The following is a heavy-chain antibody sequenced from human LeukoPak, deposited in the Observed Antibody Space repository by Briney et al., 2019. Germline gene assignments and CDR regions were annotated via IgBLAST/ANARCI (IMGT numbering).Heavy chain of an antibody. J-gene: IGHJ6*03. V-gene: IGHV4-59*11. D-gene: IGHD3-9*01. CDR1: GGSLSSHY. Sequence: SETLSLTCTVSGGSLSSHYWSWIRQPPRKGLKWIGYIYYSGSTNYNPSLKSRVTISVDTSKNQFSLKLSSVTAADTAVYYCAGTYYDILTGYYYYMDVWGKGTTVTVSS. CDR3: AGTYYDILTGYYYYMDV. CDR2: IYYSGST.